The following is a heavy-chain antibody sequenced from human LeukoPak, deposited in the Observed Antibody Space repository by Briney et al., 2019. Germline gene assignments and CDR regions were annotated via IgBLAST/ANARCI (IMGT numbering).Heavy chain of an antibody. D-gene: IGHD6-19*01. CDR3: ATYSSGWTRGY. V-gene: IGHV1-18*01. J-gene: IGHJ4*02. CDR2: ISAYNGDT. Sequence: ASVKDSCKASGYTFRNYGISWVRQEPGQGVEYMGWISAYNGDTHYAHTLQGRVTMTTDTSTSTAYMELRSLRSDDTAVYYCATYSSGWTRGYWGQGTLVTVSS. CDR1: GYTFRNYG.